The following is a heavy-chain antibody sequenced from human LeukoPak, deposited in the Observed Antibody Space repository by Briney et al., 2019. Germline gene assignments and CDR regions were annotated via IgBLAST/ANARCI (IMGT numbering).Heavy chain of an antibody. J-gene: IGHJ3*01. CDR3: ARVGALDAFDV. CDR1: GFLFSSYA. Sequence: GRSLTLSCEASGFLFSSYAIDWVRQAPGKGLEWPSFISHDGVNENYAESVRGRFTISRDNSKSAVYLQMNNLRVDDTAVYYCARVGALDAFDVWGQGTMVSVSS. V-gene: IGHV3-30-3*01. D-gene: IGHD3-16*01. CDR2: ISHDGVNE.